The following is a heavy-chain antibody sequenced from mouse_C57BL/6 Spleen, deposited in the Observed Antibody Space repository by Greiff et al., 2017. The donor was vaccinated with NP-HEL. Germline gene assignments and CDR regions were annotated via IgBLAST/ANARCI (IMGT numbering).Heavy chain of an antibody. V-gene: IGHV1-80*01. Sequence: QVQLKESGAELVKPGASVKISCKASGYAFSSYWMNWVKQRPGKGLEWIGQIYPGDGDTNYNGKFKGKATLTADKSSSTAYMQLSSLTSEDSAVYFCARYGDYDGDDYWGQGTTLTVSS. J-gene: IGHJ2*01. CDR3: ARYGDYDGDDY. CDR1: GYAFSSYW. CDR2: IYPGDGDT. D-gene: IGHD2-4*01.